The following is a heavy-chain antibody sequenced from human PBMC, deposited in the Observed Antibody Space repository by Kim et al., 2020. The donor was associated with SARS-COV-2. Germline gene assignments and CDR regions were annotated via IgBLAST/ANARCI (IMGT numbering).Heavy chain of an antibody. V-gene: IGHV4-39*01. D-gene: IGHD3-16*01. J-gene: IGHJ6*02. CDR3: ARFGNEGYYYYGMDV. CDR1: GGSISSSSYY. Sequence: SETLSLTCTVSGGSISSSSYYWGWIRQPPGKGLEWIGSIYYSGSTYYNPSLKSRVTISVDTSKNQFSLKLSSVTAVDTAVYYCARFGNEGYYYYGMDVWGQGTTVTVSS. CDR2: IYYSGST.